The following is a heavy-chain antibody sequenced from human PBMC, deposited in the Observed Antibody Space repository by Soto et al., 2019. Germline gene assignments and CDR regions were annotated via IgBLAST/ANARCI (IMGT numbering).Heavy chain of an antibody. CDR3: ARAPEYSGYRFDL. Sequence: QVQLQESGPGLVKPSQTLSLTCTVSGGSISSGGYYWSWIRQHPGKGLEWIGYIDYSGSTYYNPSRKSRVTISVDPSKNQFSLKLSSVTAADTAVYYCARAPEYSGYRFDLWGRGTLVTVSS. CDR2: IDYSGST. D-gene: IGHD5-12*01. V-gene: IGHV4-31*03. CDR1: GGSISSGGYY. J-gene: IGHJ2*01.